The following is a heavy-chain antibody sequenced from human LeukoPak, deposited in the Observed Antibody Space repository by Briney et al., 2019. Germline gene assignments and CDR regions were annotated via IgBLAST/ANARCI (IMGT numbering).Heavy chain of an antibody. Sequence: GASVKVSCKASGGTFSSYAISWVRQAPGQGLEWMGGIIPIFGTANYAQKFQGRVTITTDESTSTAYMEPSSLRSEDTAVYYCARDEYYYGSGSYSRALPTNWFDPWGQGTLVTVSS. CDR2: IIPIFGTA. J-gene: IGHJ5*02. CDR1: GGTFSSYA. CDR3: ARDEYYYGSGSYSRALPTNWFDP. D-gene: IGHD3-10*01. V-gene: IGHV1-69*05.